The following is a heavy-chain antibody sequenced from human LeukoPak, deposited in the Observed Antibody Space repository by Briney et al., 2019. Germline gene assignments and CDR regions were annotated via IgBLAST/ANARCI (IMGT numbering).Heavy chain of an antibody. J-gene: IGHJ4*02. Sequence: GGSLRLSCAVSGFTFSSHSMNWVRQAPGKGLEWVAVIWYDGSNKYFADSVKGRFTISRDNSKNMVYLQMNSLRAEDTAVYYCARAPYSSGWYRFDYWGQGTLVTVSS. D-gene: IGHD6-19*01. CDR2: IWYDGSNK. V-gene: IGHV3-33*08. CDR1: GFTFSSHS. CDR3: ARAPYSSGWYRFDY.